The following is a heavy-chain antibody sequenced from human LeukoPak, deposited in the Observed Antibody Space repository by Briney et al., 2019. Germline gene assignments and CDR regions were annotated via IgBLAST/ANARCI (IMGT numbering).Heavy chain of an antibody. D-gene: IGHD3-22*01. V-gene: IGHV5-51*01. CDR2: IYPGDSDT. Sequence: GQALKISCKASGYSFSTYWIAWVRQMPGKGLEWMGIIYPGDSDTRYSPSFRGQVTISAAKSISTAYLQWSSLKASDPAMYYCARPIETNYYSGMGYWGQGTLVTVSS. J-gene: IGHJ4*02. CDR3: ARPIETNYYSGMGY. CDR1: GYSFSTYW.